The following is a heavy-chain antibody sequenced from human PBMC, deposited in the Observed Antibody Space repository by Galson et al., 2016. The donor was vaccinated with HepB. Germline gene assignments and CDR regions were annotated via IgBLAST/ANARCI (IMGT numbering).Heavy chain of an antibody. V-gene: IGHV3-21*04. J-gene: IGHJ4*02. Sequence: SLRLSCAASGFSFSSYSLNWVRQAPGKGLEWVASISSESRYIYYADSVRGRFTISRDNARNSIYLQMNSLKTEDTGLYFCAKDLISSGPYYGFDSWGQGTLVTVSS. D-gene: IGHD3-3*01. CDR3: AKDLISSGPYYGFDS. CDR2: ISSESRYI. CDR1: GFSFSSYS.